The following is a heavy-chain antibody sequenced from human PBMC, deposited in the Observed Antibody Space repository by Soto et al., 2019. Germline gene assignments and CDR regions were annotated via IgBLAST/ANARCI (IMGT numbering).Heavy chain of an antibody. CDR2: IYYSGST. V-gene: IGHV4-39*01. CDR1: GGSISSSSYY. Sequence: QLQLQESGPGLVKPSETLSLTCTVFGGSISSSSYYWGWIRQPPGKGLEWIGSIYYSGSTYYNPSLKSRVTISVDTSKNQFSLKLSSVTAADTAVYYCARLGGYSSSWFDAFDIWGQGTMVTVSS. D-gene: IGHD6-13*01. CDR3: ARLGGYSSSWFDAFDI. J-gene: IGHJ3*02.